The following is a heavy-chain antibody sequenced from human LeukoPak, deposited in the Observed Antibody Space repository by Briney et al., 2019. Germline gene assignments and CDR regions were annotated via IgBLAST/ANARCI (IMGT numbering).Heavy chain of an antibody. CDR2: ISYDGSNK. J-gene: IGHJ4*02. Sequence: GGSLILSCAASGFTFSNYGMHWVRQAPGKGLEWVALISYDGSNKYFADSVKGRFTISRDNSKNTLYLQMHSLRAEDTAVYYCAKDNVAAAGRYFDYWGQGTLVTVSS. CDR3: AKDNVAAAGRYFDY. D-gene: IGHD6-13*01. CDR1: GFTFSNYG. V-gene: IGHV3-30*18.